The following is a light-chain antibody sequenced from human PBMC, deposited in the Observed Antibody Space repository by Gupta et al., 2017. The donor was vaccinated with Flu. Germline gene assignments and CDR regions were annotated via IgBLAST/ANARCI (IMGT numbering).Light chain of an antibody. CDR1: SSDVGGFNY. Sequence: QSALTQPASVSGSPGQSITIPCTGTSSDVGGFNYVSWYQQHPDKAPKLIIYEVSHRPSGISNRFSGSKSGNTASLTISGLQAEDEADYYCSSYTTSSTPCVFGTGTKVTVL. CDR2: EVS. CDR3: SSYTTSSTPCV. V-gene: IGLV2-14*01. J-gene: IGLJ1*01.